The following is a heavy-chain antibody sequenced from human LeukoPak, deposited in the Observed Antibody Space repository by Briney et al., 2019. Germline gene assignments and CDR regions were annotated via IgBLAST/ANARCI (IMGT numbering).Heavy chain of an antibody. V-gene: IGHV3-23*01. D-gene: IGHD6-19*01. J-gene: IGHJ4*02. CDR3: AKGGYSSGWRNYFDY. CDR2: ISSSGGST. Sequence: PGGSLRLSCAASGFTFSSSAMSWVRQAPGKGLEWVSTISSSGGSTYYADSVKGRFTISRDNSKNTLYLQMNSLRAEDTAVYYCAKGGYSSGWRNYFDYWGQGTLVTVSS. CDR1: GFTFSSSA.